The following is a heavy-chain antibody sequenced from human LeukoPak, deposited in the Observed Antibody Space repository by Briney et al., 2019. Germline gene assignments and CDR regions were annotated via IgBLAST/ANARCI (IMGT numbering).Heavy chain of an antibody. J-gene: IGHJ4*02. CDR2: IYYSGST. CDR3: ARHFGT. D-gene: IGHD3/OR15-3a*01. V-gene: IGHV4-39*01. CDR1: GGSISSSYYY. Sequence: SETLSLTCTVSGGSISSSYYYWGWIRQPPGKGLEWIGSIYYSGSTYYNPSLKSRVTISVDTSKNQFSLKLRSVTAADTAVYCCARHFGTWGQGTLVTVSS.